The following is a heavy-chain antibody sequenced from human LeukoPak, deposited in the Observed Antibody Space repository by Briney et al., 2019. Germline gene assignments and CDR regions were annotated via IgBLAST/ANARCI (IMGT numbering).Heavy chain of an antibody. CDR2: ISAYNGNT. V-gene: IGHV1-18*01. Sequence: ASVKVSCKASGYTFTSYGISWVRQAPGQGLEWMGWISAYNGNTNYAQKLQGRVTMTTDTSTSTAYMELRSLRSDDTAVYYCARDPRLAPYYYCGMDVWGQGTTVTVSS. CDR3: ARDPRLAPYYYCGMDV. D-gene: IGHD6-19*01. J-gene: IGHJ6*02. CDR1: GYTFTSYG.